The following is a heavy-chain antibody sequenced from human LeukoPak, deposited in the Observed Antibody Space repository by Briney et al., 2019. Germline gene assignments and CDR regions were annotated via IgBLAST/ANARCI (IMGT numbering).Heavy chain of an antibody. CDR2: IYYSGST. J-gene: IGHJ6*03. V-gene: IGHV4-59*01. CDR1: GGSISSYY. Sequence: SETLSLTCTVSGGSISSYYWTWIRQPPGKGLEWIGYIYYSGSTNYNPSLESRVTISVDTSKNQLSLKLSSVTAADPAVYYCARVSDILTGYYRYYYYYYMDVWGKGTTVTVSS. D-gene: IGHD3-9*01. CDR3: ARVSDILTGYYRYYYYYYMDV.